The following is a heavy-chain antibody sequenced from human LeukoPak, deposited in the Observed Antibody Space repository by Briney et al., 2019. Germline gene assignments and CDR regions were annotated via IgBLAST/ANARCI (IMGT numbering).Heavy chain of an antibody. CDR3: ARNPPLTGDFDF. CDR1: GHILTEFS. Sequence: ASVKVSCKVSGHILTEFSMYWVRQAPGKGLEWMGGFGPEHDKTVYARKFQGRVTMTEDTSIDTAYMELSSLRSEDTAVYYCARNPPLTGDFDFWGPGTMVTVSS. V-gene: IGHV1-24*01. J-gene: IGHJ4*02. CDR2: FGPEHDKT. D-gene: IGHD7-27*01.